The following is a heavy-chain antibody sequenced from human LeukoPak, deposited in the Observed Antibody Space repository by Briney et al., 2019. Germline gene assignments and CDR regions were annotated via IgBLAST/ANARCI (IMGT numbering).Heavy chain of an antibody. CDR2: IIPIFGTA. V-gene: IGHV1-69*05. CDR3: ARYGSGSIAAAGSFDY. D-gene: IGHD6-13*01. J-gene: IGHJ4*02. CDR1: GDTFSSYA. Sequence: GASVKVSCKASGDTFSSYAISWVRQAPGQGLEWMGGIIPIFGTANYAQKFQGRVTITTDESTSTAYMELSSLRSEDTAVYYCARYGSGSIAAAGSFDYWGQGTLVTVSS.